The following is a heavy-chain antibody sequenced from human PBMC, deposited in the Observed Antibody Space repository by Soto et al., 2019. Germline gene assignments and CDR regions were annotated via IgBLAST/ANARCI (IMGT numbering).Heavy chain of an antibody. V-gene: IGHV1-46*01. J-gene: IGHJ4*02. CDR2: INPSGGST. Sequence: ASVKVSCKASGYTFTSYYMHWVRQAPGQGLEWMGIINPSGGSTSYAQKFQGRATMTRDTSTSTVYMELSSLRYEDTAVYYCARPYPYGSGSYSFHYWGQGTLVTVSS. CDR3: ARPYPYGSGSYSFHY. D-gene: IGHD3-10*01. CDR1: GYTFTSYY.